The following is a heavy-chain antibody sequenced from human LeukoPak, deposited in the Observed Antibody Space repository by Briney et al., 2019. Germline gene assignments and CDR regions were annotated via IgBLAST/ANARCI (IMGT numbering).Heavy chain of an antibody. Sequence: SETLSLTCIVSGGSILSYYWSWIRQPAGKGLEWIGRIYASGSTNYNPSLKSRVTISVDTSKNQFSLKLSSVTAADTAVYYCVRGIYCSSTSCQVSGYMDVWGKGTTVTVSS. CDR2: IYASGST. J-gene: IGHJ6*03. D-gene: IGHD2-2*01. V-gene: IGHV4-4*07. CDR1: GGSILSYY. CDR3: VRGIYCSSTSCQVSGYMDV.